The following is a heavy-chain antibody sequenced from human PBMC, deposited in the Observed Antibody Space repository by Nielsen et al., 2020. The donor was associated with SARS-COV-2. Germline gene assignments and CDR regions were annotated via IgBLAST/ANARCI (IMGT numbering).Heavy chain of an antibody. J-gene: IGHJ6*03. CDR1: GGSLSGYY. CDR2: ISRGGST. CDR3: ARAGALVAVADFRRKNYYYMDV. V-gene: IGHV4-34*01. D-gene: IGHD5-12*01. Sequence: SETLSLTCAVYGGSLSGYYWTWIRQSPGKGLEWVGEISRGGSTNYNPSLKSRVTISVDTSKNQFSLKLNSVTAADTAVYYCARAGALVAVADFRRKNYYYMDVWGKGTTVTVSS.